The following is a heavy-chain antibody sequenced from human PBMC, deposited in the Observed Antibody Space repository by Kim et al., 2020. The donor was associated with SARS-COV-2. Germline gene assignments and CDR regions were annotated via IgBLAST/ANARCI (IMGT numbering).Heavy chain of an antibody. J-gene: IGHJ4*01. V-gene: IGHV3-53*01. CDR3: ARVEAAGTYYCYY. Sequence: GGSLRLSCAASGFTFSSYDMSWVRQAPGKGLEWVSVIYSGGSTYYSDSSKSRCSISTDNSTNKPHFQMNSRLADDTAAEYCARVEAAGTYYCYYWG. CDR1: GFTFSSYD. CDR2: IYSGGST. D-gene: IGHD6-13*01.